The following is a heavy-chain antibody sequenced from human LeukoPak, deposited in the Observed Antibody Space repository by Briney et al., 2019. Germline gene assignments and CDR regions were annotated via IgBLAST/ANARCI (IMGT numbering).Heavy chain of an antibody. CDR2: INHSGST. V-gene: IGHV4-34*01. CDR3: ASDIVVVVAATAFRAFDI. D-gene: IGHD2-15*01. Sequence: PSETLSLTCAVYGGSFSGYYWSWIRQPPGKGLEWIGEINHSGSTNYNPSLKSRVTISVDTSKNQFSLKLSSVTAADTAVYYCASDIVVVVAATAFRAFDIWGQGTMVTVSS. CDR1: GGSFSGYY. J-gene: IGHJ3*02.